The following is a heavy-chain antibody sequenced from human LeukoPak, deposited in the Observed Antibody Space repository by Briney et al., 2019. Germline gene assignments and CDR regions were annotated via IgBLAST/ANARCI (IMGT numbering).Heavy chain of an antibody. Sequence: GASVTVSCKASGYTFNRYGINWVRQAPGQGLEWLGWISTYTGNTNYAQNLQGRVTLTTETSTSTAYMELRSLRSDDTAVYYCARGSLSLRDFYYMDVWGKGTTVSVSS. J-gene: IGHJ6*03. V-gene: IGHV1-18*01. CDR2: ISTYTGNT. CDR1: GYTFNRYG. CDR3: ARGSLSLRDFYYMDV.